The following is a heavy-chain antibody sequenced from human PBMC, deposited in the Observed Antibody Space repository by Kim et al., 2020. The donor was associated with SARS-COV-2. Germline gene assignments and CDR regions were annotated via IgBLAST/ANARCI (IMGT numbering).Heavy chain of an antibody. V-gene: IGHV3-73*01. Sequence: GGSLRLSCATSGFDFSGSVIHWVRQASGQGLEWIGRISSKSRNYATGYAATVRGRFTLSRDDANKTAFLQMNSLRVEDTAIYYCARLVASGEFGYSPYYRDAWGKGTTVTVSS. CDR2: ISSKSRNYAT. CDR3: ARLVASGEFGYSPYYRDA. D-gene: IGHD2-15*01. CDR1: GFDFSGSV. J-gene: IGHJ6*03.